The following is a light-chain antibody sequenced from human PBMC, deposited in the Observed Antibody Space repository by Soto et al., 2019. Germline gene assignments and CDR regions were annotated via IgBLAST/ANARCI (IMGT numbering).Light chain of an antibody. CDR1: QSVSTN. CDR3: QQYNNWPPST. CDR2: GES. J-gene: IGKJ1*01. V-gene: IGKV3-15*01. Sequence: EIVMTQSPASLSVSPGERATLSCRASQSVSTNLAWYQQKPGQAPRLLIYGESTRATGVPVRFNGSGSGTEFTLTISSLQSEDVALYYCQQYNNWPPSTFGQGTKVEI.